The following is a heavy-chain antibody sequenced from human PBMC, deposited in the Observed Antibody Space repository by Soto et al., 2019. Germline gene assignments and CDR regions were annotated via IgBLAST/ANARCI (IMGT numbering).Heavy chain of an antibody. V-gene: IGHV4-34*01. CDR2: INHSGST. CDR3: ARSLRVIRYYYYYYGMDV. J-gene: IGHJ6*02. Sequence: SETLSLTCAVYGGSFSGYYWSWIRQPPGKGLEWIGEINHSGSTNYNPSLKSRVTISVDTSKNQFSLKLSSVTAADTAVYYCARSLRVIRYYYYYYGMDVWGQGTTVTVSS. CDR1: GGSFSGYY. D-gene: IGHD3-22*01.